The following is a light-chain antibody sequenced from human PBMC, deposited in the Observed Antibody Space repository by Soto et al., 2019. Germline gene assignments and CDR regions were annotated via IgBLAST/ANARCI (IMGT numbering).Light chain of an antibody. J-gene: IGLJ3*02. Sequence: QLVLTQSPSASASLGASVKLTCTLSSGHSTYAIAWHQQRPEKGPRYLMKLNSDGSHNKGDGIPDRFSGSSSGAERYLTISSLQSEDEADYYCQTWVTGPTWVFGGGTKLTVL. CDR1: SGHSTYA. CDR2: LNSDGSH. V-gene: IGLV4-69*01. CDR3: QTWVTGPTWV.